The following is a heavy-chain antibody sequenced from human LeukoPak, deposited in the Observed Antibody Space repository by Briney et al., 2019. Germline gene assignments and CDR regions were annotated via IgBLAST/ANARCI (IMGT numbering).Heavy chain of an antibody. CDR2: INNDGSST. D-gene: IGHD2-21*01. CDR3: VRDPPGEGVDY. J-gene: IGHJ4*02. Sequence: GGSLRLSCAASGFTFSSYLMHWIRQAPGKGLVWVSRINNDGSSTNHADSVKGRFTISRDNAKNTVYLQMNSLRGEDTTVYYCVRDPPGEGVDYWGQGTLVAVSS. V-gene: IGHV3-74*01. CDR1: GFTFSSYL.